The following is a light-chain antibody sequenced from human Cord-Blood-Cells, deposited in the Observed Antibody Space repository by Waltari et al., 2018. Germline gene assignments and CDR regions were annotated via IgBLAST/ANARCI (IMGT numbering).Light chain of an antibody. CDR1: QSISSW. J-gene: IGKJ5*01. V-gene: IGKV1-5*01. CDR3: QQYNSYTTT. CDR2: DAS. Sequence: DIQMTQSPSTLSASVGDRVTNTCRPSQSISSWLAWYQQKPGKAPKLLIYDASSLESGVPSRFSGIGSGTEFTLTISSLQPDDFATYYCQQYNSYTTTFGQGTRLEIK.